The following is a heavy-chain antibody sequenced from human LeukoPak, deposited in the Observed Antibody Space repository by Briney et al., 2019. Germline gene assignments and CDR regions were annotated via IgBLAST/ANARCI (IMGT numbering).Heavy chain of an antibody. CDR2: IWYDGSNK. D-gene: IGHD2-8*01. Sequence: GGSLRLSCAASGSTFSSYGMHWVRQAPGKGLEWVAVIWYDGSNKYYADSVKGRFTISRDNSKNTLYLQMNSLRAEDTAVYYCARDLPNGLMDVWGHGTTVTVSS. CDR3: ARDLPNGLMDV. CDR1: GSTFSSYG. J-gene: IGHJ6*02. V-gene: IGHV3-33*08.